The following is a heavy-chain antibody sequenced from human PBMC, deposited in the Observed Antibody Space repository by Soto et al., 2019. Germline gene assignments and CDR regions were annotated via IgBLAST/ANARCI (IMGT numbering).Heavy chain of an antibody. CDR1: GYTFTSYY. CDR3: ARDSGNFWSGYYLYYYYYGMDV. D-gene: IGHD3-3*01. Sequence: ASVKFSCKASGYTFTSYYMHWVRQAPGQWLEWMGIINPSGVSTSYAQKFQGRVTMTRDTSTSTVYMELSSLRSEDTAVYYCARDSGNFWSGYYLYYYYYGMDVWGQGTTVTVSS. J-gene: IGHJ6*02. V-gene: IGHV1-46*01. CDR2: INPSGVST.